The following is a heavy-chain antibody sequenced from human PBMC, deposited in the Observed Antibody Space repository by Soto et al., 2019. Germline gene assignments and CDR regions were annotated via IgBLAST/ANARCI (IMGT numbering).Heavy chain of an antibody. V-gene: IGHV4-39*01. D-gene: IGHD2-2*01. Sequence: SETLSLTCTVSGGSIRSSDFYWGWIRQSPGKGLEWIGSIYYSGSTYYNPSLKSRVTISVDTSKNQFSLKLSSVTAADTSVYYCAGSSRALDFWGQGSPVTVSS. CDR2: IYYSGST. CDR3: AGSSRALDF. J-gene: IGHJ4*02. CDR1: GGSIRSSDFY.